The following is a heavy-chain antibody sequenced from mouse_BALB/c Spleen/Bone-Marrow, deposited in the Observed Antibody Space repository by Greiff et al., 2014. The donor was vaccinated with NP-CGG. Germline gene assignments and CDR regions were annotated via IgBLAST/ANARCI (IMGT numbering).Heavy chain of an antibody. CDR1: GYSFTGYF. CDR2: INPYNGDT. J-gene: IGHJ2*01. V-gene: IGHV1-20*02. Sequence: EVKLMESGPELVKPGASVKISCKASGYSFTGYFMNWVMQSHGKSLEWIGRINPYNGDTFYNQKFKGKATLTVDKSSSTAHMELRSLASEDSAVYYCASSFITTAYYFDYWGQDTTLTVSS. CDR3: ASSFITTAYYFDY. D-gene: IGHD1-2*01.